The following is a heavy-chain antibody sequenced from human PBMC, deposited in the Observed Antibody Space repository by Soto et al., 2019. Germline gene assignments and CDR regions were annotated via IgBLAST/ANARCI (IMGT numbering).Heavy chain of an antibody. V-gene: IGHV4-39*01. J-gene: IGHJ4*02. CDR3: ARPYFSSSSMFDY. D-gene: IGHD6-6*01. CDR1: GDSISSSTYY. CDR2: IYHTGTT. Sequence: SETLSLTCTVSGDSISSSTYYWGWIRQPPAKGLEWIGCIYHTGTTYYNPSLKSRVTISVDTSKNQFSLKLCSVTAADTAVYYGARPYFSSSSMFDYCGQGTLVSVAS.